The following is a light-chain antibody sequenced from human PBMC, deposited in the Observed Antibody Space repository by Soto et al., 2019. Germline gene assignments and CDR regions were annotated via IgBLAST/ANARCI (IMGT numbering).Light chain of an antibody. CDR3: QAWDTGTVI. V-gene: IGLV3-1*01. J-gene: IGLJ2*01. CDR2: QDY. Sequence: SYELTRPPSVSVSPGQTASITCSGNKLGNKNVCWYQQKTGQSPVLFIYQDYLRPSGVPERFSGSNSGNTATLTISGTQAMDDADYYCQAWDTGTVIFGGGTKLTVL. CDR1: KLGNKN.